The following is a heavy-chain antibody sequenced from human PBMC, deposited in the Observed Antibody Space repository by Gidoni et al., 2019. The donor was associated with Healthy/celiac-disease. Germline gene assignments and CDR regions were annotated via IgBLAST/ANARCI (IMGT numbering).Heavy chain of an antibody. V-gene: IGHV2-70*01. D-gene: IGHD3-16*01. J-gene: IGHJ3*02. Sequence: QVTLRESGPALVKPTQTLTLTCTFSGFSLSTSGMCVSWIRQPPGKALDWLALIDWDDDKYYSTSLKTRLTISKDTSKNQVVLTMTNMDPVDTATYYCARSFGTFRRSSRAAFDIWGQGTMVTVSS. CDR1: GFSLSTSGMC. CDR2: IDWDDDK. CDR3: ARSFGTFRRSSRAAFDI.